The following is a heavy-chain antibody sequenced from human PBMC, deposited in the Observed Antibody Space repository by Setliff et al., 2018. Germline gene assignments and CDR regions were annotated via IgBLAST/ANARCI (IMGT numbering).Heavy chain of an antibody. J-gene: IGHJ5*02. D-gene: IGHD2-2*01. V-gene: IGHV5-51*01. CDR3: ARALYPSSFIGHNWFDP. Sequence: PGESLKISCKGSGYRFATQWIGGVRQVPGKGLEWMGMIYPDDSDTKYHPSFQGQVSISADKSISTAYLQWSRLKASDTAMYYCARALYPSSFIGHNWFDPWGQGTLVTVSS. CDR2: IYPDDSDT. CDR1: GYRFATQW.